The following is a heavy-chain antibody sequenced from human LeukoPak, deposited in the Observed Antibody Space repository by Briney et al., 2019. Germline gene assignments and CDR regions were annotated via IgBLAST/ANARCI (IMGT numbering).Heavy chain of an antibody. CDR3: ARHSYGHRLGDY. D-gene: IGHD5-18*01. CDR1: GGSISAYY. J-gene: IGHJ4*02. CDR2: INHSGST. Sequence: PSETLSLTCAVYGGSISAYYWTWIRQPPGKGLEWIGEINHSGSTNYNPSLKSRVTISVDTSKNQFSLKLSSVTAADTAVYYCARHSYGHRLGDYWGQGTLVTVSS. V-gene: IGHV4-34*01.